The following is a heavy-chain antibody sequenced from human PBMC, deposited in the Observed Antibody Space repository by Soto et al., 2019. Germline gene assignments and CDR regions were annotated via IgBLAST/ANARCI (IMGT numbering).Heavy chain of an antibody. J-gene: IGHJ4*02. CDR2: ISGSAGSR. V-gene: IGHV3-23*01. Sequence: GGSLRLSCAASGFIFRNYAMSWVRQAPGKGLEWVSAISGSAGSRYYADSVKGRFTISRDNSKNTLYLQMNSLRAEDTAVYYCAKEGYYYDLNYWGQGTLVTVSS. CDR3: AKEGYYYDLNY. D-gene: IGHD3-22*01. CDR1: GFIFRNYA.